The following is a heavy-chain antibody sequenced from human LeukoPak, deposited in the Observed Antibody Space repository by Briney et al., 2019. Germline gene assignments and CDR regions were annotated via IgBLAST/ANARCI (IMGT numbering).Heavy chain of an antibody. CDR2: IYTSGST. Sequence: PSQTLSLTCTVSGGSISSGSYYWSWIRQPAGKGLEWIGRIYTSGSTNYNPSLKSRVTISVDTSKNQFSLKLSSVTAADTAVYYCARAATYYDILTGYPTYYFDYWGQGTLVTVSS. D-gene: IGHD3-9*01. CDR1: GGSISSGSYY. V-gene: IGHV4-61*02. CDR3: ARAATYYDILTGYPTYYFDY. J-gene: IGHJ4*02.